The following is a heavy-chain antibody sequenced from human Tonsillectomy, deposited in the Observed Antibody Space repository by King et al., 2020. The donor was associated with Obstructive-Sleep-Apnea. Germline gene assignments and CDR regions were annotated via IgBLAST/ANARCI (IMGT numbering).Heavy chain of an antibody. CDR2: IYYSGST. D-gene: IGHD5-18*01. Sequence: VQLQESGPGLVKPSETLSLTCTVSGGSISSYYWSWIRQPPGKGPEWIGYIYYSGSTNYNPSFKSRVTISVDTSKNQFSLKLISVTAADTAVYYCARDVDTALVSGGFGYFDSWGQGTLVTVSS. CDR1: GGSISSYY. J-gene: IGHJ4*02. V-gene: IGHV4-59*01. CDR3: ARDVDTALVSGGFGYFDS.